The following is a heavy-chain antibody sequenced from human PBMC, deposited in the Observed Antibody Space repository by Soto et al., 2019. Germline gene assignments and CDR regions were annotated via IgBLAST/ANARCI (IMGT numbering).Heavy chain of an antibody. Sequence: GGSLRLSCAASGFNFSNHWLHWVRQRPGEGLVWVSRITSDGKSKAYAESVKGRFAISRDNAKNTLYLQMNGLTAEDTAVYYCARESGDWPLNWFDPWGLGTLVTVSS. CDR1: GFNFSNHW. V-gene: IGHV3-74*01. D-gene: IGHD2-21*02. J-gene: IGHJ5*02. CDR3: ARESGDWPLNWFDP. CDR2: ITSDGKSK.